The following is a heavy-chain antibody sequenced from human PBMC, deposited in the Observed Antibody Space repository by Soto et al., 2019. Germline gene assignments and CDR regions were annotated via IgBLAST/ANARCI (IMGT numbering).Heavy chain of an antibody. Sequence: SDTVSLTCTVSGGSVIRGRYYWNLIRQHPGKDLEWIGYIYYIGSTYYTPSLKRRVTTPVETSNTQSSLKLSSVTAAATAIYSCARDRSGYDRSYFDYWGQGSLVPVSS. D-gene: IGHD5-12*01. CDR1: GGSVIRGRYY. J-gene: IGHJ4*02. CDR3: ARDRSGYDRSYFDY. V-gene: IGHV4-31*03. CDR2: IYYIGST.